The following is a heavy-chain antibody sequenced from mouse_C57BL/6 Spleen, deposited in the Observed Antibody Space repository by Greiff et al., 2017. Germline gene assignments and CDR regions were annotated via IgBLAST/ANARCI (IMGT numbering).Heavy chain of an antibody. Sequence: QLQQSGPVLVKPGASVKMSCKASGYTFTDYYMNWVKQSHGKSLEWIGVINPYNGGTSYNQKFKGKATLTVDKSSSTAYMELNSLTSEDSAVYYCARSHYYCSSYEATDYWGQGTSVTVSS. J-gene: IGHJ4*01. CDR3: ARSHYYCSSYEATDY. CDR2: INPYNGGT. CDR1: GYTFTDYY. D-gene: IGHD1-1*01. V-gene: IGHV1-19*01.